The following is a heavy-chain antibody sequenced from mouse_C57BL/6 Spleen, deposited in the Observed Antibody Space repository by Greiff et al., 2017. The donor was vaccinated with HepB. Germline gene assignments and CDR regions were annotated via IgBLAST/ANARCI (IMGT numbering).Heavy chain of an antibody. CDR2: IDPSDSET. J-gene: IGHJ1*03. CDR1: GYTFTSYW. Sequence: QVQLQQPGAELVRPGSSVKLSCKASGYTFTSYWMHWVKQRPIQGLEWIGNIDPSDSETHYNQKFKDKATLTVDKSSSTAYMQLSSLTSEDSAVYYCASRDYGSSYWYFDVWGTGTTVTVSS. V-gene: IGHV1-52*01. D-gene: IGHD1-1*01. CDR3: ASRDYGSSYWYFDV.